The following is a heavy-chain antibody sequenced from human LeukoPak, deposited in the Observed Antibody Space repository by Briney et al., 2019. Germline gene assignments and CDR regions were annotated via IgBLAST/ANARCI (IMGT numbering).Heavy chain of an antibody. V-gene: IGHV3-53*01. CDR3: ARDGYDILTSYYMGDY. J-gene: IGHJ4*02. CDR1: GFTVSSNY. CDR2: IYSGGST. Sequence: GGSLRLSCAASGFTVSSNYMSWVRQAPGKGLEWVSVIYSGGSTYYADSVKGRFTISRDNSKNTLYLQMNSLRAEDTAVYYCARDGYDILTSYYMGDYWGQGTLVTVSS. D-gene: IGHD3-9*01.